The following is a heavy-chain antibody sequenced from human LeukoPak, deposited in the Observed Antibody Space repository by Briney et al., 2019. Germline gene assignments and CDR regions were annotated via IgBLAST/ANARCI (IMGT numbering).Heavy chain of an antibody. CDR2: IRYDGSNK. J-gene: IGHJ2*01. V-gene: IGHV3-30*02. CDR3: AKGGHADYGDYSHLWYFDL. D-gene: IGHD4-17*01. Sequence: GGSLGLSCTASGFTFSSYGMHWVRQAPGKGLEWVAFIRYDGSNKSYADSVKGRFTISRDNSKNTLYLQMNSLRAEGTAVYYCAKGGHADYGDYSHLWYFDLWGRGTLVTVSS. CDR1: GFTFSSYG.